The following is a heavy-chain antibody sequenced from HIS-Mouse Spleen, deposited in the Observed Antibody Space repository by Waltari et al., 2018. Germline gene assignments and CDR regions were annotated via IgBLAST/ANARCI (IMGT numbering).Heavy chain of an antibody. J-gene: IGHJ3*02. D-gene: IGHD6-13*01. CDR3: ARDRRVAAPFDI. V-gene: IGHV3-30*04. Sequence: QVQLVESGGGVVQPGRSLRLSCAASGFTFSSYAMHWVRQAPGKGLEWVAVISYDGSNKYYAESVKGRFTISRDNSKNTLYLQMNSLRAEDTAVYYCARDRRVAAPFDIWGQGTMVTVSS. CDR1: GFTFSSYA. CDR2: ISYDGSNK.